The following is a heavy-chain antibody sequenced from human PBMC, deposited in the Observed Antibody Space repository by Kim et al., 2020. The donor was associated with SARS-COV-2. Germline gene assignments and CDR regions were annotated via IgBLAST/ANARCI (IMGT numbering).Heavy chain of an antibody. V-gene: IGHV3-66*04. Sequence: RFTISRDNSKNTLYLQMNSLRAEDMAVYYCARPRDNVVVQAAPDYYGMDVWGQGTTVTVSS. CDR3: ARPRDNVVVQAAPDYYGMDV. D-gene: IGHD2-2*01. J-gene: IGHJ6*02.